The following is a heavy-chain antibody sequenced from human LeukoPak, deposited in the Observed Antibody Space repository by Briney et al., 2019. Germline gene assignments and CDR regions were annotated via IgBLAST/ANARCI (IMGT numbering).Heavy chain of an antibody. CDR1: GGTFSSYA. Sequence: SVKVSCKASGGTFSSYAISWVRQAPGQGLEWMGGIIPIFGTANYAQKFQGRVTITADESTSTAYMELSSLRSEDTAVYYCARGSIFGVVIEPDDWFDPWGQGTLVTVSS. D-gene: IGHD3-3*01. CDR3: ARGSIFGVVIEPDDWFDP. V-gene: IGHV1-69*13. CDR2: IIPIFGTA. J-gene: IGHJ5*02.